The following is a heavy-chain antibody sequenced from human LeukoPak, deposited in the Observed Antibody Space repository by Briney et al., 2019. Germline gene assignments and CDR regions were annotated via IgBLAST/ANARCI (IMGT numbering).Heavy chain of an antibody. CDR1: GYSFTSYW. CDR2: IYPGDSDT. J-gene: IGHJ6*02. D-gene: IGHD6-19*01. V-gene: IGHV5-51*01. Sequence: GESLKISCKGSGYSFTSYWIGWVRQMPGKGLEWMGIIYPGDSDTRYSPSFQGQVTISADKSISNAYLQWSSLKASDTAMYYCARPGSSGWYNYYYGMDVWGQGTTVTVSS. CDR3: ARPGSSGWYNYYYGMDV.